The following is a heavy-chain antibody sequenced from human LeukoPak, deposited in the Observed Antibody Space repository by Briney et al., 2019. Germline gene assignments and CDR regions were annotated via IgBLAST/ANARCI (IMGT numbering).Heavy chain of an antibody. J-gene: IGHJ4*02. CDR1: GGSFSGYY. CDR2: INHSGST. D-gene: IGHD4-17*01. CDR3: ARDTDYGDPYYFDY. V-gene: IGHV4-34*09. Sequence: PSETLSLTCAVYGGSFSGYYWSWIRQPPGKGLEWIGEINHSGSTNYNPSLKSRVTISVDTSKNQFSLKLSSVTAADTAVYYCARDTDYGDPYYFDYWGQGTLVTVSS.